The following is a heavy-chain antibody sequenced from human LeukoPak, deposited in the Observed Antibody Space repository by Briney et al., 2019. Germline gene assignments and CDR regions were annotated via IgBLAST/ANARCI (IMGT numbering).Heavy chain of an antibody. CDR1: GGSISSSSYY. V-gene: IGHV4-39*01. CDR3: ARPSGYDFDAFDI. D-gene: IGHD5-12*01. Sequence: SETLSLTCTVSGGSISSSSYYWGWIRQPPGKGLEWIGSIYYSGSTYYNPSLKSRVTISVDTAKNQFSLKLSSVTAADTAVYYCARPSGYDFDAFDIWGQGTMVTVSS. CDR2: IYYSGST. J-gene: IGHJ3*02.